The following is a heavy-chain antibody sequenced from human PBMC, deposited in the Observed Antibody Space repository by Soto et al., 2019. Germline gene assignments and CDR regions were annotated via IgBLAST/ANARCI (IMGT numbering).Heavy chain of an antibody. D-gene: IGHD1-26*01. CDR3: AKDAVPYNGKWDWFDS. V-gene: IGHV3-23*01. CDR2: IGGTGSDT. J-gene: IGHJ5*01. CDR1: RFTFSDFA. Sequence: DVQLLESGGGLVQPGGSLTLSCAASRFTFSDFAMSWVRQAPGKGLEWVSSIGGTGSDTYYADPVKGRFTISRDNSRNTLFLQMDNLRDEDTAVYYCAKDAVPYNGKWDWFDSWGQGTLVTVSS.